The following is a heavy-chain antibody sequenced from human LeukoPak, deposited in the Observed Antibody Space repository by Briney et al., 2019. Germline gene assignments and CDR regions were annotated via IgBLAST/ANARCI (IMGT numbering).Heavy chain of an antibody. CDR3: VTLGWFGEAYGMDV. CDR2: FDPEDGET. CDR1: GYTLTELS. J-gene: IGHJ6*02. V-gene: IGHV1-24*01. Sequence: EASVKVSCKVSGYTLTELSIHWVRQAPGKGREWMGGFDPEDGETIYAQKFQGRVTMTEDTSTDTAHMELSSLRSEDTAVYYCVTLGWFGEAYGMDVWGQGTTVTVSS. D-gene: IGHD3-10*01.